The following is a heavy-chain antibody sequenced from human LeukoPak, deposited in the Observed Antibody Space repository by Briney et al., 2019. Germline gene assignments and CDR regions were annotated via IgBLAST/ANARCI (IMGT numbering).Heavy chain of an antibody. D-gene: IGHD3-16*01. CDR2: IKQDGTEK. CDR1: GVTFSNYW. CDR3: ARDCGGGAPCFDS. J-gene: IGHJ4*02. V-gene: IGHV3-7*03. Sequence: GGSLRLSCEASGVTFSNYWMSWVRQAPGMGPEWLANIKQDGTEKFYMASVRGRFIISGDNAKSSLYLQMNSLGVEDTAVYYCARDCGGGAPCFDSWGQGTLVTVSS.